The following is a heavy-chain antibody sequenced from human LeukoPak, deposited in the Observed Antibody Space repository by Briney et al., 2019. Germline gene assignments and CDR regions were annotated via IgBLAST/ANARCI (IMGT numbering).Heavy chain of an antibody. D-gene: IGHD3-16*02. CDR2: FDPEDGET. CDR3: ATLPLSYDYVWGSYRQYYFGY. V-gene: IGHV1-24*01. CDR1: GYTLTELS. Sequence: ASVKVSCKVSGYTLTELSMHWVRQAPGKGLEWMGGFDPEDGETIYAQKFQGRVTMTEDTSTDTAYMELSSLRSEDTAVYYCATLPLSYDYVWGSYRQYYFGYWGQGTLVTVSS. J-gene: IGHJ4*02.